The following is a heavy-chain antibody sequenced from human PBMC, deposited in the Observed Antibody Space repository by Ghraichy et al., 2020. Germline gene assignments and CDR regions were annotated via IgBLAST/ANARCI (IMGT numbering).Heavy chain of an antibody. V-gene: IGHV3-21*01. CDR1: GFSFSRFS. D-gene: IGHD5-18*01. J-gene: IGHJ4*02. CDR3: ARREYSSGSPDY. Sequence: GGSLRLSCAASGFSFSRFSMTRVRQAPGKGLEWVSSISSSSGYIYYADSMKGRFTISRDNAKNSLYLQMHSLRAEDTAVYYCARREYSSGSPDYWGQGTLVTVSS. CDR2: ISSSSGYI.